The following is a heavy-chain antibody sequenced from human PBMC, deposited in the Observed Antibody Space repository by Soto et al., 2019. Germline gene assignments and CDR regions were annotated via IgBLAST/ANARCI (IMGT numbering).Heavy chain of an antibody. D-gene: IGHD6-25*01. CDR2: IYYSGST. J-gene: IGHJ5*02. CDR1: GGSISSSRYY. Sequence: PSETLSLTCTVSGGSISSSRYYWGWIRQPPGKGLEWIGSIYYSGSTYYNPSLKSRVTISVDTSKNQFSLKLSSVTAADTAVYYCARRGRGRLGNWFDPWGQGTLVTVSS. CDR3: ARRGRGRLGNWFDP. V-gene: IGHV4-39*01.